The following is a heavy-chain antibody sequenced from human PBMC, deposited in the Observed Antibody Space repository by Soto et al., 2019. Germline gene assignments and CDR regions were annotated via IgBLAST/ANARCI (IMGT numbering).Heavy chain of an antibody. Sequence: EASVKVSCKASGYTFTSYAMHWVRQAPGQRLEWMGWINAGNGNTKYSQKFQGRVTITRDTSASTAYMELSSLRSDDTAVYYCARSLWFGELASAFDIWGQGTMVTVSS. V-gene: IGHV1-3*01. CDR1: GYTFTSYA. CDR2: INAGNGNT. D-gene: IGHD3-10*01. CDR3: ARSLWFGELASAFDI. J-gene: IGHJ3*02.